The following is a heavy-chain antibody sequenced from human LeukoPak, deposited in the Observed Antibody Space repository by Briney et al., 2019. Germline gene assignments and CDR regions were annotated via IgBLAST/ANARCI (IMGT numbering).Heavy chain of an antibody. CDR1: GFTFSSYA. J-gene: IGHJ4*02. CDR3: AKPIAAAGTVDY. V-gene: IGHV3-23*01. CDR2: ISGSGGST. Sequence: GGSLRLSCAASGFTFSSYAMSWVRQAPGKGLEWDSAISGSGGSTYYADSVKGRFTISRDNSKNTLYLQMNSLRAEDTAVYYCAKPIAAAGTVDYWGQGTLVTVSS. D-gene: IGHD6-13*01.